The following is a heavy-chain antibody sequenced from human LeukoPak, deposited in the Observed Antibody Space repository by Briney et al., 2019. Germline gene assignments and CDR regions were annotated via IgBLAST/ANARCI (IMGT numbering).Heavy chain of an antibody. V-gene: IGHV1-24*01. Sequence: ASVKVSCKVSGYILSQVSIHWVRQTPGKGLEWMGGFDPEEVETIYAPNFQGRLTMTEDRSTDTAYLELNSLTSDDTAVYYCATGGAYDGNTYYWYLNYWGQGTLVTVSS. CDR1: GYILSQVS. CDR2: FDPEEVET. CDR3: ATGGAYDGNTYYWYLNY. J-gene: IGHJ4*01. D-gene: IGHD3-22*01.